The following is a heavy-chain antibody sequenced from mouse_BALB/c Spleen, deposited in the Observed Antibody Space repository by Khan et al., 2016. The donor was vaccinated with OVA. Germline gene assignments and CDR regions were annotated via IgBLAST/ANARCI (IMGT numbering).Heavy chain of an antibody. Sequence: EVQLQQSGPGLVKPSQSLSITCTVTGYSITSDYAWNWIRQFPGNKLEWMGFISYSGNTNNNQSIKSRISITRDTSKNQFLLQLKSVTTEDTATYYWSRVYGGDFDYWGQGTTLTVSS. CDR3: SRVYGGDFDY. V-gene: IGHV3-2*02. J-gene: IGHJ2*01. CDR1: GYSITSDYA. CDR2: ISYSGNT. D-gene: IGHD1-1*02.